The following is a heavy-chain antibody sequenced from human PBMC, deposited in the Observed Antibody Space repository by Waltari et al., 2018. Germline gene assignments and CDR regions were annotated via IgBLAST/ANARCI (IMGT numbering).Heavy chain of an antibody. D-gene: IGHD1-1*01. V-gene: IGHV3-30-3*01. Sequence: QVQLVESGGGVVQPGRSLRLSCAASGFTFSSYAMHWVRQAPGKGLEWVAVISYDGSNKYYADSVKGRFTISRDNSKNTLYLQMNSLRAEDTAVYYCARDSGDQLEVHAFDILGQGTMVTVSS. CDR1: GFTFSSYA. CDR3: ARDSGDQLEVHAFDI. J-gene: IGHJ3*02. CDR2: ISYDGSNK.